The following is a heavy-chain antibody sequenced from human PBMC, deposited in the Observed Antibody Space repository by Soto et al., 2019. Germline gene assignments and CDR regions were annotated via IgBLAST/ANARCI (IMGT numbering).Heavy chain of an antibody. J-gene: IGHJ5*02. Sequence: GASVKVSCKVSGYTLTELSMHWVRQAPGKGLEWMGGFDPEDGETIYAQKFQGRVTMTEDTSTDTAYMELSSLRSEDTAVYYCATSMSSPAGFDPWGQGTLVTVSS. CDR3: ATSMSSPAGFDP. CDR2: FDPEDGET. CDR1: GYTLTELS. D-gene: IGHD6-13*01. V-gene: IGHV1-24*01.